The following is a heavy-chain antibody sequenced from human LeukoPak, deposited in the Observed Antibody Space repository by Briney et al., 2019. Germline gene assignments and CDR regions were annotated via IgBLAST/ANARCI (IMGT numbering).Heavy chain of an antibody. V-gene: IGHV5-51*01. J-gene: IGHJ1*01. Sequence: GESLRISCKDSPYYFINFWIGWVRQMPGKGLEWMGIIYPADSDTRYNPSFQGHVTISADRSASTAYLQWHSLKASDTAIYYCARGINEEYFQSWGQGTLVTVSS. CDR3: ARGINEEYFQS. CDR2: IYPADSDT. CDR1: PYYFINFW. D-gene: IGHD2/OR15-2a*01.